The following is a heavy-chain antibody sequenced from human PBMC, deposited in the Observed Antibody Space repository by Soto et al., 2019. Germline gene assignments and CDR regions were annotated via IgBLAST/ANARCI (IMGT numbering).Heavy chain of an antibody. CDR1: GSSFTSYW. CDR3: ARSEDYYDSSGYGPYYYGMDV. J-gene: IGHJ6*02. Sequence: PGESLKISCKGSGSSFTSYWIGWVRQMPGKGLEWMGIIYPGDSDTRYSPSFQGQVTISADKSISTAYLQWSSLKASDTAMYYCARSEDYYDSSGYGPYYYGMDVWGQGTTVTVSS. CDR2: IYPGDSDT. V-gene: IGHV5-51*01. D-gene: IGHD3-22*01.